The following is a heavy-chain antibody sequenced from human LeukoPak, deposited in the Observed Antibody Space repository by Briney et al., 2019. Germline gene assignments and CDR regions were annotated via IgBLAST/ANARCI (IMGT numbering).Heavy chain of an antibody. CDR2: IIPIFGTA. D-gene: IGHD2-2*01. J-gene: IGHJ5*02. V-gene: IGHV1-69*13. CDR3: ARGTVVPAAPKLYNWFDP. CDR1: GGTFISYA. Sequence: SVKVSCKASGGTFISYAISWVRQAPGQGLEWMGGIIPIFGTANYAQKFQGRVTITADESTSTAYMELSSLRSEDTAVYYSARGTVVPAAPKLYNWFDPWGQGTLVTVSS.